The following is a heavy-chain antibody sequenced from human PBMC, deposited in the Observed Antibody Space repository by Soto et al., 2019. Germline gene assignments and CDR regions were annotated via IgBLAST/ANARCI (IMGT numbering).Heavy chain of an antibody. CDR1: GFTFSSYA. V-gene: IGHV3-30-3*01. CDR2: ISYDGSNK. J-gene: IGHJ6*02. D-gene: IGHD3-22*01. Sequence: HPGGSLRLSCAASGFTFSSYAMHWVRQAPGKGLEWVAVISYDGSNKYYADSVKGRFTISRDNSKNTLYLQMNSLRAEDTAVYYCARGDYYDSSGYYLYYYGMDVWGQGTTVTVSS. CDR3: ARGDYYDSSGYYLYYYGMDV.